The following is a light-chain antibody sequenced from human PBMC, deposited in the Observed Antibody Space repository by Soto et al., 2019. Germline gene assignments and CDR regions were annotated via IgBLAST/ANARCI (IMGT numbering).Light chain of an antibody. V-gene: IGKV1-12*01. Sequence: DIQMTQSPSSVSASVGDRVTITCRASQGISSWLAWYQQKPEKAPKLVLYDASSLQSGVPSRFSGSGSGTDFTLTISSMLTEDCAAYGCQQANCFPLSFGGGTRVEI. J-gene: IGKJ4*02. CDR3: QQANCFPLS. CDR2: DAS. CDR1: QGISSW.